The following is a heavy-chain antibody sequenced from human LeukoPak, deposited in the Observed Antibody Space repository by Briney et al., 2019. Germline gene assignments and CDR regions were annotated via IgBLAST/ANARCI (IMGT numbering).Heavy chain of an antibody. V-gene: IGHV4-59*11. CDR2: IYCSGST. D-gene: IGHD2-15*01. J-gene: IGHJ5*02. Sequence: SETLSLTCTVSGGSISSHYWSWIRQPPGKGLEWIGYIYCSGSTNYNPSLKSRVTISVDTSKNQFSLKLSSVTAADTAVYYCARAQTYCSGGSCYLVWFDPWGQGTLVTVSS. CDR3: ARAQTYCSGGSCYLVWFDP. CDR1: GGSISSHY.